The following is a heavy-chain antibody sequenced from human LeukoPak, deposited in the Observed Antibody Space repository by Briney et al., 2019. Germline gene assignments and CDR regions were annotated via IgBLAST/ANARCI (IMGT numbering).Heavy chain of an antibody. CDR1: GDSISSYY. V-gene: IGHV4-59*01. J-gene: IGHJ4*02. Sequence: SETLSLTCTVSGDSISSYYCSWIRQPPGKGLEWIGYIYYSGSTSYNPSLKSRVTISLDTSNNQFSLKLRSVTAADTAVCYCARGDHGYSSSNPLYYWGQGTLVTVSS. CDR2: IYYSGST. CDR3: ARGDHGYSSSNPLYY. D-gene: IGHD6-13*01.